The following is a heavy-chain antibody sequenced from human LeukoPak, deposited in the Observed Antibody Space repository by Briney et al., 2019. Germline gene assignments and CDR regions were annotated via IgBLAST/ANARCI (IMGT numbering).Heavy chain of an antibody. CDR3: ARDRNGVFDY. CDR1: GFTFSSYS. CDR2: IKQDGSEK. J-gene: IGHJ4*02. V-gene: IGHV3-7*01. D-gene: IGHD2-8*01. Sequence: PGGSLRLSCAASGFTFSSYSMNWVRQAPGKGLEWVANIKQDGSEKYYVDSVKGRFTISRDNAKNSLYLQMNSLRAEDTAVYYCARDRNGVFDYWGQGTLVTVSS.